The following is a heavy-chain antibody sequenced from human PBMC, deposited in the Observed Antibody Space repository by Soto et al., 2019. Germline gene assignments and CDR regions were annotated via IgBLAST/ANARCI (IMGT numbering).Heavy chain of an antibody. D-gene: IGHD3-9*01. V-gene: IGHV4-59*08. CDR2: IYYSGST. CDR3: ARQPRILTGYSRPFDY. J-gene: IGHJ4*01. CDR1: GGSISSYY. Sequence: SETLSLTCTVSGGSISSYYWSWIRQPPGKGLEWIGYIYYSGSTNYNPSLKSRVTISVDTSKNQFSLKLSSVTAADTAVYYCARQPRILTGYSRPFDYWGQGTLVTVSS.